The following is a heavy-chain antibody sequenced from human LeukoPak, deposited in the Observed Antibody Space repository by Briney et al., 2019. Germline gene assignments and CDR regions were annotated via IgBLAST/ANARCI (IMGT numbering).Heavy chain of an antibody. V-gene: IGHV4-39*01. J-gene: IGHJ6*03. CDR1: GGSISSSSYY. CDR3: ARGITIFGVVIYYYYMDV. D-gene: IGHD3-3*01. CDR2: IYYSGST. Sequence: SETLSLTCTVSGGSISSSSYYWGWIRQPPGKGLEWIGSIYYSGSTHYNPSLKSRVTISVDTSKNQFSLKLSSVTAADTAVYYCARGITIFGVVIYYYYMDVWGKGTTVTVSS.